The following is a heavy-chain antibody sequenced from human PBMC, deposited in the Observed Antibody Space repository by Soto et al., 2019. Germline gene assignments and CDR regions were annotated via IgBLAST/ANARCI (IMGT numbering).Heavy chain of an antibody. Sequence: GGSLRLSCAASGFTFSSYAMSWVRQAPGKGLEWVSAISGSGGSTYYADSVKGRFTISRDNSKNTLYLQMNSLRAEDTAVYYCAKSYGSSSAFGFYYYYGMDVWGQGTTVTVSS. V-gene: IGHV3-23*01. D-gene: IGHD6-6*01. J-gene: IGHJ6*02. CDR3: AKSYGSSSAFGFYYYYGMDV. CDR2: ISGSGGST. CDR1: GFTFSSYA.